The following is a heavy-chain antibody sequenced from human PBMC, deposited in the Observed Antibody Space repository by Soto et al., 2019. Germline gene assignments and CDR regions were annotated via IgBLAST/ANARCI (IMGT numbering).Heavy chain of an antibody. J-gene: IGHJ4*02. V-gene: IGHV3-15*01. CDR2: IKSKTDGGTT. CDR3: TTQFSIPSYDSSGYYSLNDY. D-gene: IGHD3-22*01. CDR1: GFTFSSYA. Sequence: PGGSLRLSCAASGFTFSSYAMSWVRQAPGKGLEWVGRIKSKTDGGTTDYAAPVKGRFTISRDDSKNTLYLQMNSLKTEDTAVYYCTTQFSIPSYDSSGYYSLNDYWGQGTLVTVSS.